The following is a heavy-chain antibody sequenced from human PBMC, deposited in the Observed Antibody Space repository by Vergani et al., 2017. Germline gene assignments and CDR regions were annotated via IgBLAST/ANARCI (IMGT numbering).Heavy chain of an antibody. J-gene: IGHJ4*02. Sequence: EVQLVESGGGLVQPGRSLRLSCTASGFTFGDYAMSWVRQAPGKGLEWVGFIRSKAYGGTTEYAASVKGRFTISRDDSKSIAYLQMNSLKTEDTAVYYCTRDSEDSITMDYWGQGTLVTVSS. CDR2: IRSKAYGGTT. CDR1: GFTFGDYA. CDR3: TRDSEDSITMDY. D-gene: IGHD3-10*01. V-gene: IGHV3-49*04.